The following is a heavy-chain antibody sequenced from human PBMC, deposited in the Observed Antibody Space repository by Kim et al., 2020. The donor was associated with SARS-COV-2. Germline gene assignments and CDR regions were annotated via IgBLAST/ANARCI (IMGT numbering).Heavy chain of an antibody. CDR2: IYYSGST. D-gene: IGHD6-6*01. Sequence: SETLSLTCTVSGGSISSSSYYWGWIRQPPGKGLEWIGSIYYSGSTYYNPSLKSRVTISVDTSNNQFSLKLSSVTAADTAVYYCARLRGWRQLGRLDYWGQGTLVTVSS. CDR3: ARLRGWRQLGRLDY. CDR1: GGSISSSSYY. V-gene: IGHV4-39*01. J-gene: IGHJ4*02.